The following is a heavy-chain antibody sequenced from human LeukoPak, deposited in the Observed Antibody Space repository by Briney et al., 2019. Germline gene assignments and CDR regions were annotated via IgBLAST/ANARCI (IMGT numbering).Heavy chain of an antibody. V-gene: IGHV1-18*01. CDR2: ISAYNGNT. CDR3: ARDGPKYGSGSYYKFDY. D-gene: IGHD3-10*01. CDR1: GYTFTSYG. Sequence: ASVKVSCKASGYTFTSYGISWVRQAPGQGLEWMGWISAYNGNTNYAQKFQGRVTMTTDTSTSTAYMELRSLRSDDTAVYYCARDGPKYGSGSYYKFDYWGQGTLVTVSS. J-gene: IGHJ4*02.